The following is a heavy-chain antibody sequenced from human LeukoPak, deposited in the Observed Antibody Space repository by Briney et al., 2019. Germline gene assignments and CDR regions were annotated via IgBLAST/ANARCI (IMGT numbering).Heavy chain of an antibody. CDR2: ISAYNGNT. CDR1: GYAFTIYG. CDR3: ARDRSYGADPPDY. J-gene: IGHJ4*02. D-gene: IGHD4-17*01. V-gene: IGHV1-18*01. Sequence: ASVKVSCEASGYAFTIYGISWVGQAPGQGLEWMGWISAYNGNTNYAQKLQGRVTMTTDTSTSTAYMELRSLRSDDTAVYYCARDRSYGADPPDYWGQGTLVTVSS.